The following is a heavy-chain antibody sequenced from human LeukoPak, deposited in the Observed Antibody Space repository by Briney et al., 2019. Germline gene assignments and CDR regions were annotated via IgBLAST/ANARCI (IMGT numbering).Heavy chain of an antibody. Sequence: GGSLRLSCAASGFTFSSYAMSWVRQAPGKGLEWVSAISGSGGSTYYADSVKGRFTISRDNSKNTLHLQMNSLRAEDTAVYYCASFRSSTSSDYWGQGTLVTVSS. CDR1: GFTFSSYA. J-gene: IGHJ4*02. CDR2: ISGSGGST. D-gene: IGHD2-2*01. V-gene: IGHV3-23*01. CDR3: ASFRSSTSSDY.